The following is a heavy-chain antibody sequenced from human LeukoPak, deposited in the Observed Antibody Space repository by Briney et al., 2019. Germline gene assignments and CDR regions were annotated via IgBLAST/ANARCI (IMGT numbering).Heavy chain of an antibody. Sequence: ASVKASSKASGYTFTSYYMHWVRKAPGQGLEWMGIINPSGGSTSYAQKFQGRVTMTRDTSTSTVYMELSSLRSEDTAVYYCARENSHRDIVVVPAAIPHWFDPWGQGTLVTVSS. D-gene: IGHD2-2*01. J-gene: IGHJ5*02. CDR2: INPSGGST. CDR1: GYTFTSYY. CDR3: ARENSHRDIVVVPAAIPHWFDP. V-gene: IGHV1-46*01.